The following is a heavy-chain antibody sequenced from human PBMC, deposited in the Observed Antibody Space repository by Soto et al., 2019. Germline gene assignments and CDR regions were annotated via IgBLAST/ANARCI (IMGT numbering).Heavy chain of an antibody. D-gene: IGHD3-3*01. V-gene: IGHV3-23*01. Sequence: SLRLSCAASGFTFSSYAMSWDRPAPGKGLEWVSAISGSGGSTYYADSVKGRFTISRDNSKNMLYLQMNSLRVEDTAVYYCAKVGRSITIFGVVILNWFDHWGQGTLVTVSS. CDR1: GFTFSSYA. J-gene: IGHJ5*02. CDR3: AKVGRSITIFGVVILNWFDH. CDR2: ISGSGGST.